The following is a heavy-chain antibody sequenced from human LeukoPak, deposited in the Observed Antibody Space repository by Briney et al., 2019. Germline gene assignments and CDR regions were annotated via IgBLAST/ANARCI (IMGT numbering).Heavy chain of an antibody. Sequence: GGSLRLSCAASGFTFSSYSMNWVRQAPGKGLEWVSYISSSGSTIYYADSVKGRFTISRDNAKNSLYLQMNSLRAEDTAVYYCARDRGSSGYDFTDFDYWGQGTLVTVSS. CDR3: ARDRGSSGYDFTDFDY. CDR2: ISSSGSTI. CDR1: GFTFSSYS. V-gene: IGHV3-48*04. D-gene: IGHD3-22*01. J-gene: IGHJ4*02.